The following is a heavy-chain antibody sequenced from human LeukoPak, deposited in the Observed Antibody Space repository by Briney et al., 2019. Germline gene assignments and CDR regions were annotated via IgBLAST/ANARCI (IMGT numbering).Heavy chain of an antibody. V-gene: IGHV4-4*07. CDR3: ARGGAVPGSFDY. CDR1: GGSINTYY. Sequence: SETLSLTCTVSGGSINTYYWSWIRQPAGKGLEWIGRISNSGSTNYKPSLKSRVTISADKSKNKFSLKLTSVTAADTAVYFCARGGAVPGSFDYWGQGTLVTVSS. D-gene: IGHD6-19*01. J-gene: IGHJ4*02. CDR2: ISNSGST.